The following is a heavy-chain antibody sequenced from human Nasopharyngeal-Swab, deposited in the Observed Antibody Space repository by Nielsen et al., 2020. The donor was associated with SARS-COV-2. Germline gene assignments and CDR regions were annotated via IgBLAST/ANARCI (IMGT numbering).Heavy chain of an antibody. CDR1: GFTFSSYG. CDR3: TTDPGTSGHYYYYYMDV. D-gene: IGHD2-2*01. V-gene: IGHV3-33*01. J-gene: IGHJ6*03. CDR2: IWYDGSNK. Sequence: GESLKISCAASGFTFSSYGMHWVRQAPGKGLEWVAVIWYDGSNKYYADSVKARFTISRDNSKNTLYLQMNSLRAEDTAVYYCTTDPGTSGHYYYYYMDVWGKGTTVTVSS.